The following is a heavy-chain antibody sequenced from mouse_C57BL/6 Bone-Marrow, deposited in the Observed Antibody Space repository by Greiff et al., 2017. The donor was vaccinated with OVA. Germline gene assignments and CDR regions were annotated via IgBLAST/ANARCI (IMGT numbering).Heavy chain of an antibody. CDR3: ARRDYGSSSWYFDV. V-gene: IGHV1-76*01. Sequence: QVQLKQSGAELVRPGASVKLSCKASGYTFTDYYINWVKQRPGQGLEWIARIYPGSGNTYYNEKFKGKATLTAEKSSSTAYMQLSSLTSEDSAVYFCARRDYGSSSWYFDVWGTGTTVTVSS. D-gene: IGHD1-1*01. CDR1: GYTFTDYY. CDR2: IYPGSGNT. J-gene: IGHJ1*03.